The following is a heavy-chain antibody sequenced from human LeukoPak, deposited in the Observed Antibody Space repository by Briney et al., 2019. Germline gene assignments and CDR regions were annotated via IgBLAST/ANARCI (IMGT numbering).Heavy chain of an antibody. V-gene: IGHV4-59*01. CDR3: ASSAMVTRGKYYFDY. J-gene: IGHJ4*02. D-gene: IGHD5-18*01. CDR1: GVSISSYY. CDR2: IYYSGST. Sequence: SETLSLTCTVSGVSISSYYWSWIRQPPGKGLEWIGYIYYSGSTNYNPSLKSRVTISVDTSKNQFSLKLSSVTAADTAVYYCASSAMVTRGKYYFDYWGQGTLVTVSS.